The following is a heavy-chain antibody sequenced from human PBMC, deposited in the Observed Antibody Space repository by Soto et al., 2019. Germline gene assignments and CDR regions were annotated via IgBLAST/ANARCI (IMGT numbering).Heavy chain of an antibody. CDR1: GFTFSSYS. V-gene: IGHV3-21*01. J-gene: IGHJ4*02. CDR3: ARVPYGGSYWREFDY. D-gene: IGHD1-26*01. Sequence: EVQLVESGGGLVKPGGSLRLSCAASGFTFSSYSMNWVRQAPGKGLEWVSSIFISSSYIYYADSVKGRFTISRDNAKNSLYLQMNSLRADDTAVYYCARVPYGGSYWREFDYWGQGTLGTVSS. CDR2: IFISSSYI.